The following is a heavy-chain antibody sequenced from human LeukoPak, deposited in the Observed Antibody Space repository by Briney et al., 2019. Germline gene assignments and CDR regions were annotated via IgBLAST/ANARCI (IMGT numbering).Heavy chain of an antibody. CDR2: ISYDGSNK. Sequence: GRSLRLSCAASGFTFSSYAMHWVRQAPGKGLEWVAVISYDGSNKYYADSVKGRFTISRDNSKNTLYLQMNSLRAEDTAVYYCAREEFIAAAIDYWGQGTLVTVPS. J-gene: IGHJ4*02. D-gene: IGHD6-13*01. CDR3: AREEFIAAAIDY. CDR1: GFTFSSYA. V-gene: IGHV3-30-3*01.